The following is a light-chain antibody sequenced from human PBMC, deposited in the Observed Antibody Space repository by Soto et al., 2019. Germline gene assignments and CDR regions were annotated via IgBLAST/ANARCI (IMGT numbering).Light chain of an antibody. J-gene: IGKJ4*01. V-gene: IGKV1-5*01. CDR1: QSISSW. CDR3: QQYNSYPLT. CDR2: DAS. Sequence: IKVNHSPSALSASVGDRVTITCLASQSISSWLAWYQQKPGKAPKLLIYDASSLESGVPSRFSGSGSGTEFALTISILQPDDFATYYCQQYNSYPLTFGGGTKVDIK.